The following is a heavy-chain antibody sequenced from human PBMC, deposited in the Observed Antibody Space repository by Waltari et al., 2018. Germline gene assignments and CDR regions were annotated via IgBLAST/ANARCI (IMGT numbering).Heavy chain of an antibody. CDR3: ANLYGEKGY. J-gene: IGHJ4*02. D-gene: IGHD4-17*01. CDR1: VVPFCSYA. CDR2: IIPIFGTA. V-gene: IGHV1-69*01. Sequence: QLQLVQSGAEVKKPGSSVKVSCKSSVVPFCSYAISWGRQAPGQGLEWMGGIIPIFGTANYAHKFQGRVTITADESTSTAYMELSSLRSEDTAVYYCANLYGEKGYWGQGTLVTVSS.